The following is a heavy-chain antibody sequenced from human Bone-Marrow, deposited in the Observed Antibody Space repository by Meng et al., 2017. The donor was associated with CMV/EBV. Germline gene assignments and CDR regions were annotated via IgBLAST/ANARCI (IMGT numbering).Heavy chain of an antibody. D-gene: IGHD5-18*01. CDR2: INWNGAST. CDR1: GFTFDDYG. Sequence: GESLKISCAASGFTFDDYGMTWVRQAPGKGLEWVSGINWNGASTGYADSVKGRFTISRDNAKNSLYLQMNSLRAEDTALYYCARGFTLTRIQLSRDYYYGMDVWGQGNTVTVSS. CDR3: ARGFTLTRIQLSRDYYYGMDV. J-gene: IGHJ6*02. V-gene: IGHV3-20*04.